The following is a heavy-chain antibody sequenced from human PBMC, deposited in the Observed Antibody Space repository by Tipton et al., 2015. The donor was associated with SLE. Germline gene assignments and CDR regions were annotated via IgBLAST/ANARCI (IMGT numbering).Heavy chain of an antibody. CDR1: GFTFDDYA. Sequence: SLRLSCAASGFTFDDYAMLWVRQTPGKGLEWIAGITWNSGKIDYADSVKGRFSISRDNAKNALYLQMNSLRFEDTAVYFCARGPRTAYSGYDYWGQGALVTV. CDR3: ARGPRTAYSGYDY. J-gene: IGHJ4*02. CDR2: ITWNSGKI. V-gene: IGHV3-9*01. D-gene: IGHD5-12*01.